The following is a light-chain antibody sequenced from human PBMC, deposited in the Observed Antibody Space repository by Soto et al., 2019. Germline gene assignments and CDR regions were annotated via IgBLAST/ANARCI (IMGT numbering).Light chain of an antibody. CDR2: DAS. CDR1: QSVSSY. V-gene: IGKV3-11*01. Sequence: EIVLTQSPATPSLSPGERATLSCRASQSVSSYLAWYQQKPCQAPRLLIYDASNRATGIPARFSGSGSGTDFTLTISSLEPEDFAVYYCQQRSNWVFGGGTKVEIK. CDR3: QQRSNWV. J-gene: IGKJ4*01.